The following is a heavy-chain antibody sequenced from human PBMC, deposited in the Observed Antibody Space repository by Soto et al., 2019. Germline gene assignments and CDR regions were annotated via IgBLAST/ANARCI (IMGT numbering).Heavy chain of an antibody. CDR3: ARVHLVRTSSYYCGMDV. D-gene: IGHD6-6*01. Sequence: PGGSLRLSCATSGFTFSNYRRNWVREAPGKGLEWVASISGSGKDTFYRDSVKGRFTISRDNAESSLVLQMNSLTVDDTAVYHCARVHLVRTSSYYCGMDVWGPGTTVTVYS. CDR2: ISGSGKDT. CDR1: GFTFSNYR. J-gene: IGHJ6*02. V-gene: IGHV3-21*06.